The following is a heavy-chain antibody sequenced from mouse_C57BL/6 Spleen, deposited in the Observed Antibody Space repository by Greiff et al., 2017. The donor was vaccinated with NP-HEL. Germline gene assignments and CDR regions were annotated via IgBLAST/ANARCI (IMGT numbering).Heavy chain of an antibody. J-gene: IGHJ2*01. CDR2: IYPRSGNT. Sequence: VMLVESGAELARPGASVKLSCKASGYTFTSYGISWVKQRTGQGLEWIGEIYPRSGNTYYNEKFKGKATLTADKSSSTAYMELRSLTSEDSAVYFCARSDYYFDYWGQGTTLTVSS. CDR3: ARSDYYFDY. V-gene: IGHV1-81*01. CDR1: GYTFTSYG.